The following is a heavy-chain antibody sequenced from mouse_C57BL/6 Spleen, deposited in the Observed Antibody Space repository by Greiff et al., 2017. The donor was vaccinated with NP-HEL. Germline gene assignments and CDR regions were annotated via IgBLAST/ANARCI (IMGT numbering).Heavy chain of an antibody. V-gene: IGHV1-54*01. D-gene: IGHD2-4*01. CDR1: GYAFTNYL. CDR3: ARDYDVWFAY. CDR2: INPGSGGT. J-gene: IGHJ3*01. Sequence: VQLQESGAELVRPGTSVKVSCKASGYAFTNYLIEWVKQRPGQGLEWIGVINPGSGGTNYNEKFKGKATLTADKSSSTAYMQLSILTSEDSAVYFCARDYDVWFAYWGQGTLVTVSA.